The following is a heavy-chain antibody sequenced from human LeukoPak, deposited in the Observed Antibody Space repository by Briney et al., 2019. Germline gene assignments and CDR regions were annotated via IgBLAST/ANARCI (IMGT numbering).Heavy chain of an antibody. J-gene: IGHJ5*02. Sequence: SETLSLTCAVYGGSFSGYYWSWIRQPPGKGPEWIGEINHSGSTNYNPSLKSRVTISVDTSKNQFSLKLSSVTATDTAVYYCARTSGSYLKWFDPWGQGTLVTVSS. CDR3: ARTSGSYLKWFDP. V-gene: IGHV4-34*01. CDR2: INHSGST. D-gene: IGHD3-10*01. CDR1: GGSFSGYY.